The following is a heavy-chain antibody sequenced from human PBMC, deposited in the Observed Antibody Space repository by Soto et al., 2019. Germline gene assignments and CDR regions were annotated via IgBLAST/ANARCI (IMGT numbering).Heavy chain of an antibody. V-gene: IGHV1-8*01. D-gene: IGHD6-13*01. CDR1: GYTFTSYD. CDR2: MNPNSGNT. CDR3: GRARSLRSSWYRGNYYFDY. J-gene: IGHJ4*02. Sequence: ASVKVSCKASGYTFTSYDINWVRQATGQGLEWMGWMNPNSGNTGYAQKFQGRVTMTRNTSISTAYMELSSLRSEDTAVYYCGRARSLRSSWYRGNYYFDYWGQGTLVTVSS.